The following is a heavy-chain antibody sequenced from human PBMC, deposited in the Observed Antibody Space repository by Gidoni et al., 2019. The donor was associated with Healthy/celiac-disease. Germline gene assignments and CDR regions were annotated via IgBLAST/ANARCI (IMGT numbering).Heavy chain of an antibody. CDR2: INTNTGNT. Sequence: QVQLVQSGSELNKPVASVKVSCKASGSTFTLYAMNWVRQAPGQGLEWMGWINTNTGNTTYAQGCTGRFVFYLDTSVSTAYLQISSLKAEDTAVYYCARRRSRGSGYDSFYFDYWGQGTLVTVSS. V-gene: IGHV7-4-1*02. D-gene: IGHD5-12*01. J-gene: IGHJ4*02. CDR1: GSTFTLYA. CDR3: ARRRSRGSGYDSFYFDY.